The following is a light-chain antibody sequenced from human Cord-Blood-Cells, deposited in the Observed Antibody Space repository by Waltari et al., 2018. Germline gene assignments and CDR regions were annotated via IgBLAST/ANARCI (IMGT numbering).Light chain of an antibody. V-gene: IGLV2-11*01. CDR2: DVS. CDR1: SSDVGGYNY. J-gene: IGLJ2*01. Sequence: QSALTQPRSVSGSPGQSVTISCTGTSSDVGGYNYVSWYQQHPGKAPTLMIYDVSKRPAGFPDRFSGSKSGNTAALTISGLQAEDEADYYCCSYAGSYTVVFGGGTKLTVL. CDR3: CSYAGSYTVV.